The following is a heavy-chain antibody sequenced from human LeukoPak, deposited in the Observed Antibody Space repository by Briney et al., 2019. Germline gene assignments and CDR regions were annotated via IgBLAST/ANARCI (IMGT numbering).Heavy chain of an antibody. CDR2: ISSSSSYI. CDR1: GFTFSSYS. V-gene: IGHV3-21*01. D-gene: IGHD2-2*01. Sequence: GGSLRLSCAASGFTFSSYSMNWVRQAPGKGLEWVSSISSSSSYIYYADSVKGRFTISRDNAKNSLYLQMNSLRAEDTAVYYCARYCSSTSCQIDDAFDIWGQGTMVTVSS. CDR3: ARYCSSTSCQIDDAFDI. J-gene: IGHJ3*02.